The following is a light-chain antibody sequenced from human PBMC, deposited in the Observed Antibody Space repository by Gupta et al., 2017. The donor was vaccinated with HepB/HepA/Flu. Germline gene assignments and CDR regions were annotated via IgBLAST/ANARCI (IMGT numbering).Light chain of an antibody. CDR1: QSVSSSY. CDR2: GAS. J-gene: IGKJ5*01. Sequence: EIVLTQSTFTLSFSPGERATLSCRASQSVSSSYLAWYQQKPGQAPRLLIYGASSRATGLPDRFSGSGFGTDFTLTISIRDPEDLAVYYCQQDGSSPITFGQGTRLEIK. CDR3: QQDGSSPIT. V-gene: IGKV3-20*01.